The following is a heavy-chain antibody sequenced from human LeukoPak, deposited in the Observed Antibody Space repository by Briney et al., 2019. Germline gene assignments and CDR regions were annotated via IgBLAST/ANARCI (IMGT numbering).Heavy chain of an antibody. D-gene: IGHD1-26*01. CDR3: ARVFARGGEISGSYYYY. J-gene: IGHJ4*02. CDR2: IIPLFGTA. Sequence: SVKVSCKASGGTFSSYAISWVRQAPGQGLEWMGGIIPLFGTANYAQKFQGRVTITTDESTSTAYMELSSLRFEDTAIYYCARVFARGGEISGSYYYYWGQGTLVTVSS. CDR1: GGTFSSYA. V-gene: IGHV1-69*05.